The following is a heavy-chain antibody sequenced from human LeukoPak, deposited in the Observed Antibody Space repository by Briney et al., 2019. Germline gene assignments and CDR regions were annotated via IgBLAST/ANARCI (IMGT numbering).Heavy chain of an antibody. CDR1: RLTISSSG. J-gene: IGHJ4*02. D-gene: IGHD3-22*01. CDR3: AKGPDFDSSGYYDDC. Sequence: GGSLRLSCAASRLTISSSGMSRVRPAPGNGLEWVSGISGSGYSTYSADSVKGRFTISRDNSKNTLYLQMNSLRAEDTAVYYCAKGPDFDSSGYYDDCWGQGTLVTVSP. CDR2: ISGSGYST. V-gene: IGHV3-23*01.